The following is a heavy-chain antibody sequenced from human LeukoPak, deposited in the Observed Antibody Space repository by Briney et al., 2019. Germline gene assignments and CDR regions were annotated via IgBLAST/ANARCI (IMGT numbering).Heavy chain of an antibody. V-gene: IGHV4-59*01. CDR2: IYYSGST. CDR1: GGSISSYY. CDR3: ARDSQTHAFDI. J-gene: IGHJ3*02. Sequence: SETLSLTCTVSGGSISSYYWSWIRQPPGKGLEWIGYIYYSGSTNYSPSLKSRVTISVDTSKNQFSLKLSSVTAADTAVYYCARDSQTHAFDIWGQGTMVTVSS.